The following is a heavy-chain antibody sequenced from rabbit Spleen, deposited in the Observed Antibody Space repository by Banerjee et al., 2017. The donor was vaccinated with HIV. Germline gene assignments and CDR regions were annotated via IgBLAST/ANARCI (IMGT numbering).Heavy chain of an antibody. CDR2: IYAGSSSST. V-gene: IGHV1S40*01. J-gene: IGHJ4*01. CDR3: ARRISGGGYGYEL. D-gene: IGHD6-1*01. CDR1: GFSFNGGYD. Sequence: QSLEESGGGLVKPGASLTLACKASGFSFNGGYDMCWVRQAPGKGLEWIACIYAGSSSSTYYASWAKGRFTISKTSSTTVTLQMTSLTAADTATYFCARRISGGGYGYELWGPGTLVTVS.